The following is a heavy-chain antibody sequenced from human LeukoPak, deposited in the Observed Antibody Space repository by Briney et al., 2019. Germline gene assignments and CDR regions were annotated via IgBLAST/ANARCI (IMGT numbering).Heavy chain of an antibody. J-gene: IGHJ4*02. Sequence: ASVKVPCKASGYTFTGYYLHWVRQAPGQGLEWMGWINPNSGGTHYAQKFQGRVIMTRDTSISTAYMELSRMRSDDTAVYYCARDRVGNYLDYWGQGTLVTVFS. CDR2: INPNSGGT. CDR1: GYTFTGYY. D-gene: IGHD4-11*01. V-gene: IGHV1-2*02. CDR3: ARDRVGNYLDY.